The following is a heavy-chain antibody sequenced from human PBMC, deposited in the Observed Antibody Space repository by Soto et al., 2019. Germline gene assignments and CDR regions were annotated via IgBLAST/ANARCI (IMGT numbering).Heavy chain of an antibody. Sequence: ESLKISCKGSGYSFTSYWISWVRQMPGKGLEWMGRIDPSDSYTNYSPSFQGHVTISGDKSISTVYLQWSSLKASDTAMYYCARHVPFGSYYYYGMDVWGHGTTVTVS. D-gene: IGHD3-10*01. J-gene: IGHJ6*02. CDR3: ARHVPFGSYYYYGMDV. V-gene: IGHV5-10-1*01. CDR1: GYSFTSYW. CDR2: IDPSDSYT.